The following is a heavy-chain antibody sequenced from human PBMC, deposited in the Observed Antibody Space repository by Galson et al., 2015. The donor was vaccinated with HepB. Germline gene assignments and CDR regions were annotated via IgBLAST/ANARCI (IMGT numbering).Heavy chain of an antibody. CDR2: ISAYNGNT. CDR3: ARICSSTSCYTSVGYYYGMDV. J-gene: IGHJ6*02. V-gene: IGHV1-18*01. Sequence: SVKVSCKASGYTFTSYGISWVRQAPGQGLEWMGWISAYNGNTNYAQKLQGRVTMTTDTSTSTAYMELRSLRSDDTAVYYCARICSSTSCYTSVGYYYGMDVWGQGTTVTVSS. CDR1: GYTFTSYG. D-gene: IGHD2-2*02.